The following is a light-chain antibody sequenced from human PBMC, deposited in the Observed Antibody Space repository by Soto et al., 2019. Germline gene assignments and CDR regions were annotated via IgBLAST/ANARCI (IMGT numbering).Light chain of an antibody. J-gene: IGLJ3*02. Sequence: QSVLTQPPSASGTPGQRVTISCSGSSSNLGSNFVFWYQQLPGAAPKLLISRNNERPSGVPARFSGSKSGTSASLAISGLRSEDEADYHCAAWDDSLSGVVFGGGTKVTVL. CDR2: RNN. CDR1: SSNLGSNF. V-gene: IGLV1-47*01. CDR3: AAWDDSLSGVV.